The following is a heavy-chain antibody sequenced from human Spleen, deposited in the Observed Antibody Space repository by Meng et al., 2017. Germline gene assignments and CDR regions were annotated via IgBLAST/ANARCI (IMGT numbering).Heavy chain of an antibody. D-gene: IGHD3-22*01. CDR2: ISWNSGSI. J-gene: IGHJ4*02. CDR3: AKDYDSSGYYCDY. CDR1: GFTFDDYA. Sequence: GGSLRLSCAASGFTFDDYAMHWVRQAPGKGLEWVSGISWNSGSIGYADSVKGRFTISRDNAKNSLYLQMNSVRSEDTALYYCAKDYDSSGYYCDYWGQGTLVTVSS. V-gene: IGHV3-9*01.